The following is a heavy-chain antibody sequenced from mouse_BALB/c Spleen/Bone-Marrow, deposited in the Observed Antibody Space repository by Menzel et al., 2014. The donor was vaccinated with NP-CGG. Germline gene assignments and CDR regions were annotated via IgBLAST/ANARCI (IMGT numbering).Heavy chain of an antibody. D-gene: IGHD1-1*01. V-gene: IGHV1S81*02. CDR3: TRSNYGYWYFDV. Sequence: GAELVKPGASVKLSCKASGYSFTRYYMYWVKQRPGQGLEWIGEINPSNGGTNFNEKFKSKATLTVDKSSSTAYMQFSSLTSEDSAVYYCTRSNYGYWYFDVWGAGTTVTVSS. J-gene: IGHJ1*01. CDR1: GYSFTRYY. CDR2: INPSNGGT.